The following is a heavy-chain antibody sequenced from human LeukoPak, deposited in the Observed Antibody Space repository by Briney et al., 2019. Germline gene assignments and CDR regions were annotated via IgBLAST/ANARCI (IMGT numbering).Heavy chain of an antibody. CDR1: GFTFSSYG. CDR3: AKDLDNPNDYGDYKAYYYGMDV. D-gene: IGHD4-17*01. CDR2: ISYDGSNK. Sequence: GRSLRLSCAASGFTFSSYGMHWVRQAPGKGLEWVAVISYDGSNKYYADSVKGRSTISRDNSKNTLYLQMNSLRAEDTAVYYCAKDLDNPNDYGDYKAYYYGMDVWGQGTTVTVSS. J-gene: IGHJ6*02. V-gene: IGHV3-30*18.